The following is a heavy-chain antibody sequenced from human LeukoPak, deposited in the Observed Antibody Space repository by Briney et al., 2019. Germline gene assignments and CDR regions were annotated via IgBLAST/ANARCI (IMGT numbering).Heavy chain of an antibody. CDR3: ARSGARRDYYGSGSLPYYYYYMDV. CDR2: IIPIFGTA. V-gene: IGHV1-69*06. CDR1: GGTFSSYA. Sequence: ASVKVSCKASGGTFSSYAISWVRQAPGQGLEWMGGIIPIFGTANYAQKFQGRVTITADKSTSTAYMELSSLRSEDTAVYYCARSGARRDYYGSGSLPYYYYYMDVWGKGTTVTVSS. D-gene: IGHD3-10*01. J-gene: IGHJ6*03.